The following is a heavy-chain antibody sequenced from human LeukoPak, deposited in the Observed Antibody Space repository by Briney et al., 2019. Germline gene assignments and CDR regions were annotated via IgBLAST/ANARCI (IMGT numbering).Heavy chain of an antibody. D-gene: IGHD2-15*01. CDR3: ATLNSCSGGSCLDY. CDR1: GGTFSSYA. Sequence: GASVKVSCKASGGTFSSYAISWVRQAPGQGLEWMGGIIPIFGTANYAQKSQGRVTITADESTSTAYMELSSLRSEDTAVYYCATLNSCSGGSCLDYWGQGTLVTVSS. J-gene: IGHJ4*02. V-gene: IGHV1-69*13. CDR2: IIPIFGTA.